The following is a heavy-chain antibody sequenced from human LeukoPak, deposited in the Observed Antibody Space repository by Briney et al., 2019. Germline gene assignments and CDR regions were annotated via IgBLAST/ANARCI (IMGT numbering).Heavy chain of an antibody. V-gene: IGHV4-59*01. CDR3: ASLSGVSGAFDI. CDR2: IYYSGST. Sequence: SETLSLTCSVSGGSISSYYWSWIRQPPGKGLDWIGYIYYSGSTNYNPSLKSRVTISIDTSKNQFSLKLTSVTAADTAVYYCASLSGVSGAFDIWGQGTVVTGSA. D-gene: IGHD6-19*01. CDR1: GGSISSYY. J-gene: IGHJ3*02.